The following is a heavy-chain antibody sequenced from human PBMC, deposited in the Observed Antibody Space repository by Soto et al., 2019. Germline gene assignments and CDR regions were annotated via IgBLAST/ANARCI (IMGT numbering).Heavy chain of an antibody. CDR2: MNPNSGNS. CDR1: GDTFTNYD. Sequence: QVQLVQSGAEVKKPGASVKVSCKASGDTFTNYDIKWVRQATGQGLEWMGWMNPNSGNSGYAQKFQGRVTVPRNTSIRTAYMERSSQRSEDTAVYYCARGRNGMDVWGQGTTVTVSS. J-gene: IGHJ6*02. CDR3: ARGRNGMDV. V-gene: IGHV1-8*01.